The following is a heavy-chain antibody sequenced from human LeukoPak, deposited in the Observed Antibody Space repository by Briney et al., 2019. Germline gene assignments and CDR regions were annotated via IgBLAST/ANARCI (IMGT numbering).Heavy chain of an antibody. CDR3: ARLYYDILTGYYSADY. D-gene: IGHD3-9*01. V-gene: IGHV1-18*04. J-gene: IGHJ4*02. CDR1: GYTFTSYG. Sequence: ASVKVSCKASGYTFTSYGISWVRQAPGQGLEWMEWISAYNGNTNYAQKLQGRVTMTTDTSTSTAYMELRSLRSDDTAVYYCARLYYDILTGYYSADYWGQGTLVTVSS. CDR2: ISAYNGNT.